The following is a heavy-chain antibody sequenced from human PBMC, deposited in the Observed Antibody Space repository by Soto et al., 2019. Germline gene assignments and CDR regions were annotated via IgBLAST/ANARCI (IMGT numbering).Heavy chain of an antibody. V-gene: IGHV4-4*02. CDR3: ARSMTTVTTNDY. CDR1: GGSISSSNW. CDR2: IYHSGST. Sequence: SETLSLTCAVSGGSISSSNWWSWVPQPPGKGLEWIGEIYHSGSTYYNPSLKSRVTISVDRSKNQFSLKLSSVTAADTAVYYCARSMTTVTTNDYWGQGSLVTVSS. D-gene: IGHD4-17*01. J-gene: IGHJ4*02.